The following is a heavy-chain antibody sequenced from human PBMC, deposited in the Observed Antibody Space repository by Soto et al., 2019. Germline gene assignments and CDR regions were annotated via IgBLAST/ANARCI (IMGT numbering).Heavy chain of an antibody. J-gene: IGHJ1*01. D-gene: IGHD3-22*01. CDR1: GGSISSDDYY. CDR3: ARDLDGLHDDTSGPFPRPG. V-gene: IGHV4-30-4*01. Sequence: SETLSLTCTVSGGSISSDDYYWSWIRQAPGRGLEWIGYIHSSGSIYYNPSLKSRATMSIDTAGNQFSLKVRSVTVADTAVYYCARDLDGLHDDTSGPFPRPGWGQGTLVTV. CDR2: IHSSGSI.